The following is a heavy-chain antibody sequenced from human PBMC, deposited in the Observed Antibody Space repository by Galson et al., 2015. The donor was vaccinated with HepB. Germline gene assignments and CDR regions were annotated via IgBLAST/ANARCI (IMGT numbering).Heavy chain of an antibody. CDR2: ISGGGDAT. CDR3: AKDLWPNTVLSDYFDY. D-gene: IGHD4/OR15-4a*01. Sequence: SLRLSCAASGFTFSSYAMSWVRQAPGKGLEWVSAISGGGDATYYADSVRGRFTISRDNSKNTLYLQMNSLRAEDTAIYYCAKDLWPNTVLSDYFDYWGQGTLVTVSS. CDR1: GFTFSSYA. V-gene: IGHV3-23*01. J-gene: IGHJ4*02.